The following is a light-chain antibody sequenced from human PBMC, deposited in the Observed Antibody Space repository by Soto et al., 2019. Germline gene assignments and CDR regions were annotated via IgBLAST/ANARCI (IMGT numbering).Light chain of an antibody. V-gene: IGKV3-15*01. CDR1: RRVGRN. Sequence: EMGWTQSPGILSVSPGDRATLSCRASRRVGRNLAGYQQKPGQAPTLLIYAASTRATGLPARFSGSGSGTDFTLTISSLQSEDFAVYYCQEYSKWPLFTFGPGTRVDIK. CDR2: AAS. CDR3: QEYSKWPLFT. J-gene: IGKJ3*01.